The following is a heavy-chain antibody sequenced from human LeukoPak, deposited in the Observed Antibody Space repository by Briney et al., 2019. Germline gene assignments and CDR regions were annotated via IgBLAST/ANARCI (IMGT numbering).Heavy chain of an antibody. V-gene: IGHV3-48*03. CDR3: RPTKYYFDY. J-gene: IGHJ4*02. CDR1: GFTFSSYE. CDR2: ISSSGSTI. Sequence: GGSLRLSCAASGFTFSSYEMNWVRQAPGKGLEWVSYISSSGSTIYYADSVKGRFTISRDNSKNTLYLQMNSLRAEDTAVAGRRPTKYYFDYWGQGTLVTVSS. D-gene: IGHD6-6*01.